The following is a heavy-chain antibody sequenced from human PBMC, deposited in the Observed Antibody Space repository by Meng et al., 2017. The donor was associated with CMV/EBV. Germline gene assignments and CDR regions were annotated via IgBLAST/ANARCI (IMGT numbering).Heavy chain of an antibody. CDR3: AKDGRYSSGLDY. V-gene: IGHV3-30*02. J-gene: IGHJ4*02. Sequence: LTCAASGFTFSSYGMHWVRQAPGKGLEWVAFIRYDGSNKYYADSVKGRFTISRDNSKNTLYLQMNSLRAEDTAVYYCAKDGRYSSGLDYWGQGTLVTVSS. CDR1: GFTFSSYG. CDR2: IRYDGSNK. D-gene: IGHD6-19*01.